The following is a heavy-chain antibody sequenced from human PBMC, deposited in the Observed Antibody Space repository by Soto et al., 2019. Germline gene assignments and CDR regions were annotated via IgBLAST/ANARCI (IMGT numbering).Heavy chain of an antibody. CDR3: ARVRSGWYFEY. V-gene: IGHV4-31*03. Sequence: SETLSLTCTVSGGSISSGGYYWSWIRQHPGKGLEWIGYIYYSGSTYYNPSLKSRVTISVDTSKNQFSLQLNSVTPEDTAVYYCARVRSGWYFEYWGQGTLVTVSS. CDR1: GGSISSGGYY. CDR2: IYYSGST. D-gene: IGHD6-19*01. J-gene: IGHJ4*02.